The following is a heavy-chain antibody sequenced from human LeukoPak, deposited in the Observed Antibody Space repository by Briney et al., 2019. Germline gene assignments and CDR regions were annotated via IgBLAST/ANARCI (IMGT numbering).Heavy chain of an antibody. J-gene: IGHJ6*03. CDR3: AREYYDFWSGYYRPYYYYMDV. D-gene: IGHD3-3*01. CDR1: GYTFTSYY. CDR2: INPSGGST. Sequence: GASVKVSCKASGYTFTSYYMHWVRQAPGQGLEWMGIINPSGGSTSYAQKFQGRVTMTRDMSTSTVYMELSSLRPEDTAVYYCAREYYDFWSGYYRPYYYYMDVWGKGTTVTVSS. V-gene: IGHV1-46*01.